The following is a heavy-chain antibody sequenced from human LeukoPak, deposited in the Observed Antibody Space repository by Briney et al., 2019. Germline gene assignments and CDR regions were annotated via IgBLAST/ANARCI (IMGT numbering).Heavy chain of an antibody. CDR1: GGSLSSGDYY. CDR2: IYYSGST. Sequence: PSQTLSLTCTVSGGSLSSGDYYWSWIRQPPGKGLEWIGYIYYSGSTYYNPSLKSRVTISVDTSKNQFSLKLSSVTAADTAVYYCARGWDSSSWMLDYWGQGTLVTVSS. D-gene: IGHD6-13*01. V-gene: IGHV4-30-4*01. J-gene: IGHJ4*02. CDR3: ARGWDSSSWMLDY.